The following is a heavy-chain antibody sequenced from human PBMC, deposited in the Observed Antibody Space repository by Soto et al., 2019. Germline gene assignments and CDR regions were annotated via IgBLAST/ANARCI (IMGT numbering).Heavy chain of an antibody. CDR3: AKVGDKGYSYGHYFDY. Sequence: GGSLRLSCAASGFTFSTYGMHWVRQAPGKGLEWVSVIWYDGSYKFYADSVKGRFTISRDNSKNTLYLQMNSLRAEDTAVYYCAKVGDKGYSYGHYFDYWGQGTLVTVSS. J-gene: IGHJ4*02. D-gene: IGHD5-18*01. V-gene: IGHV3-30*02. CDR2: IWYDGSYK. CDR1: GFTFSTYG.